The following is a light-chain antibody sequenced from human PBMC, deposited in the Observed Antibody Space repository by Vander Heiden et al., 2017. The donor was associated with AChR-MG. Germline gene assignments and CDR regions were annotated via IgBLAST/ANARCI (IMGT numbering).Light chain of an antibody. J-gene: IGKJ2*01. CDR2: GAS. Sequence: EIVMTKSPAPLSVSPGEKATPPCRASQSVSSSLAWYQQKPGQAPRLLIYGASTRATGIPARFSGSGSGTEFTLTISSLQSEDFAVYYCQQYNNWPPRYTFGQGTKLEIK. V-gene: IGKV3-15*01. CDR3: QQYNNWPPRYT. CDR1: QSVSSS.